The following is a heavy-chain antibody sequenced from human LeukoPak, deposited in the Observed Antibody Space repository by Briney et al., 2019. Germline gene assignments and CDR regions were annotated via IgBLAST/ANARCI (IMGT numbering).Heavy chain of an antibody. Sequence: GGSLRLSCAASGFTFHFYAMNWVRQAPGKGLEWVSTISASGDKTYYADSVKGRFTISRDNSKDTLYLQMNSLRAEDTAIYYCAKDKGYGSAWSWYNWFDPWGQGTLVTVSS. CDR2: ISASGDKT. V-gene: IGHV3-23*01. CDR3: AKDKGYGSAWSWYNWFDP. D-gene: IGHD6-19*01. J-gene: IGHJ5*02. CDR1: GFTFHFYA.